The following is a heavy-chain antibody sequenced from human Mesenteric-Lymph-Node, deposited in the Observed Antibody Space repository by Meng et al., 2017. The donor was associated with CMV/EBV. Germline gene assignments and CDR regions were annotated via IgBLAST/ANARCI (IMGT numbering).Heavy chain of an antibody. V-gene: IGHV1-69*10. D-gene: IGHD2-2*01. CDR3: AGTEDIVVVPAAPRAEYFQH. CDR2: ITPLLGVP. Sequence: SVKVSCKASEESFTEYFINWVRQAPGQGLEWMGGITPLLGVPNYSQNFQGRVTITADKSSNTVYMELRSLRSDDTAVYYCAGTEDIVVVPAAPRAEYFQHWGQGTLVTVSS. CDR1: EESFTEYF. J-gene: IGHJ1*01.